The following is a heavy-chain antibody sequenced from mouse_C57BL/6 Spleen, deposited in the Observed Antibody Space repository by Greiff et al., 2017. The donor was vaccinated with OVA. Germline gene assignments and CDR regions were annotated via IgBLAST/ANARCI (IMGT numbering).Heavy chain of an antibody. CDR3: AREDTTVVSFDY. CDR1: GYTFTSYW. CDR2: IYPGSGST. Sequence: QVQLQQPGAELVKPGASVKMSCKASGYTFTSYWITWVKQRPGQGLEWIGDIYPGSGSTNYNEKFKNKATMTVDTSSSTAYMQLSILSSEDSAVYYCAREDTTVVSFDYGGQGTTLTVSS. J-gene: IGHJ2*01. D-gene: IGHD1-1*01. V-gene: IGHV1-55*01.